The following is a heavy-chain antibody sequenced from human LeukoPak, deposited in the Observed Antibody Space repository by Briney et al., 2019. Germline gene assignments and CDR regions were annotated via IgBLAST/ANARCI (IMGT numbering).Heavy chain of an antibody. CDR1: GGSISSYY. D-gene: IGHD4-23*01. CDR2: MYTGGNT. Sequence: SETLSLTCTVSGGSISSYYWSWIRQPAGKGLEWIGRMYTGGNTNYNASLKSRAAMSVDTSKNQFSLKVSSVTAADTAVYYCARGVYGGNSRYYYYYMDVWGKGTTVTVSS. CDR3: ARGVYGGNSRYYYYYMDV. V-gene: IGHV4-4*07. J-gene: IGHJ6*03.